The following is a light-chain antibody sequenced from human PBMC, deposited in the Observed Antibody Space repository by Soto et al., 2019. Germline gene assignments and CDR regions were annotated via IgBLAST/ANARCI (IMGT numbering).Light chain of an antibody. CDR2: GAS. CDR1: QSVRID. J-gene: IGKJ1*01. V-gene: IGKV3-15*01. Sequence: EIVMPQSPATLSVSPGASATLSWRACQSVRIDLAWYPRTPGQAPRLLIYGASTRATGIPVRFRATASGTAFTLTISSMQSEEGTVYDGQQSNKWPLTFGQETKVDIK. CDR3: QQSNKWPLT.